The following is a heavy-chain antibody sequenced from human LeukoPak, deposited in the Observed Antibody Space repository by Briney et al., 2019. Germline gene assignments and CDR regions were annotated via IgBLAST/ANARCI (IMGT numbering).Heavy chain of an antibody. CDR3: AKSIIDY. V-gene: IGHV3-23*01. CDR2: ISASGGTT. CDR1: GFTFSSYA. J-gene: IGHJ4*02. D-gene: IGHD1-14*01. Sequence: GGSLRLSCAASGFTFSSYAMSWVHQAPGKGLEWVSTISASGGTTYYADSVEGRFTISRDNSKNTLYLQMNSLRVEDTAVYYCAKSIIDYWGQGTLVTVSS.